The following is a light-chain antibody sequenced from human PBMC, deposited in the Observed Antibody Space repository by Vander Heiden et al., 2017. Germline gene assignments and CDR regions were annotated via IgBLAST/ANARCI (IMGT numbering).Light chain of an antibody. CDR3: QQDNSYSWT. CDR2: KAS. V-gene: IGKV1-5*03. J-gene: IGKJ1*01. CDR1: QSISSW. Sequence: DIQMTQSPSTLSASVGDRVTITCRASQSISSWLAWYQQKPGKAPKLLIYKASSLESGVSSRFSGSGSGTEFTLTISSLQPDDFATYYCQQDNSYSWTFGQGTKVXIK.